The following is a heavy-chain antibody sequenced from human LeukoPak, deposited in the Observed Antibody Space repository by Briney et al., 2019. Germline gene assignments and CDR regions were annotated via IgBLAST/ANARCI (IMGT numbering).Heavy chain of an antibody. Sequence: GGSLRLSCAASGFTFSNYGMHWVRQAPGKGLEWVAVISYDGSNEDYADSVKGRFTISRDNSKNTLYLQMNSLRAEDTAVYYCAKDALVGGVCYYGMDVWGQGTTVTVSS. V-gene: IGHV3-30*18. CDR3: AKDALVGGVCYYGMDV. D-gene: IGHD2-15*01. CDR1: GFTFSNYG. J-gene: IGHJ6*02. CDR2: ISYDGSNE.